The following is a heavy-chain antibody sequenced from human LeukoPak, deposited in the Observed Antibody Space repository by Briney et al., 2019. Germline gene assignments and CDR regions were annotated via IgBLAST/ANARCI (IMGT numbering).Heavy chain of an antibody. D-gene: IGHD5-12*01. V-gene: IGHV1-69*15. Sequence: SVKVSCKASGGTFSSYAISWVRQAPGQGLEWMGRIIPIFGIANYAQKFQGRVTITADESTSTAYMELSSLRSEDTAVYYCARDYSGYKINWFDPWGQGTLVTVSS. CDR2: IIPIFGIA. J-gene: IGHJ5*02. CDR1: GGTFSSYA. CDR3: ARDYSGYKINWFDP.